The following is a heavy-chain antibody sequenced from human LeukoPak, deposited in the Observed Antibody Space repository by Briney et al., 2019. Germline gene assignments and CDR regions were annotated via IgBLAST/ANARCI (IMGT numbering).Heavy chain of an antibody. V-gene: IGHV1-2*02. CDR1: GYTFTGYY. D-gene: IGHD6-13*01. Sequence: ASVKVSCKASGYTFTGYYMHWVRQAPGQGLEWMGWINPNSGGTNYAQKFQGRVTMTRNTSISTAYMELSSLRSEDTAVYYCARAPYSSSWYHYYYYYYMDVWGKGTTVTISS. CDR2: INPNSGGT. CDR3: ARAPYSSSWYHYYYYYYMDV. J-gene: IGHJ6*03.